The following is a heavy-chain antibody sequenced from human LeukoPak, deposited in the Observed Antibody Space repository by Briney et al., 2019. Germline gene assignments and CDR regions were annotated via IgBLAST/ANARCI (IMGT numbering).Heavy chain of an antibody. Sequence: SETLSLTCTVSGGSISSHYWSWIRQPPGKGLEWIGYTYYSGSTNYNPSLKSRVTISVDTSKNQFSLKLSSVTAADTAVYYCARERDDRSLYYYHYYMDVWGKGTTVTVSS. V-gene: IGHV4-59*11. CDR2: TYYSGST. D-gene: IGHD1-1*01. J-gene: IGHJ6*03. CDR3: ARERDDRSLYYYHYYMDV. CDR1: GGSISSHY.